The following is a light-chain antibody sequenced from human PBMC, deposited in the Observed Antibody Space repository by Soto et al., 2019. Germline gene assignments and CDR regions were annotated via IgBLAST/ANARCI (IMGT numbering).Light chain of an antibody. V-gene: IGLV2-11*01. CDR3: CSYVGGHCYV. CDR1: SSDVGGYNS. CDR2: DVS. Sequence: QSALTQPRSVSGSPGQAVTVSCIGTSSDVGGYNSVSWYQQHPGKAPKLMIYDVSKRPSGVPDRFSGSKSGNTASLTISGLQADDEADYYCCSYVGGHCYVVGIRTKVTIL. J-gene: IGLJ1*01.